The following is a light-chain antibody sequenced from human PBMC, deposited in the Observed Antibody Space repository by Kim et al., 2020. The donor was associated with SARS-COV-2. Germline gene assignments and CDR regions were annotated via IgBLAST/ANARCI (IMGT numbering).Light chain of an antibody. V-gene: IGKV1-27*01. CDR1: QYISTY. J-gene: IGKJ3*01. CDR3: QKYNNAPFT. Sequence: ASVGDRVTITCRASQYISTYLAWFQQRAGKVPKLLIYAASALQSGVPARFSGSGSGTDFTLTITSLQPEDVATYYCQKYNNAPFTFGPGTKVDIK. CDR2: AAS.